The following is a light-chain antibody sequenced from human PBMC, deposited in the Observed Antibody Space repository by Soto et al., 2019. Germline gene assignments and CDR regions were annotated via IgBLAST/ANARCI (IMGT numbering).Light chain of an antibody. J-gene: IGKJ1*01. V-gene: IGKV3-20*01. CDR2: SVS. CDR1: QRASRQY. CDR3: QDFDSPQWT. Sequence: VLTQSPDTLSLSPGDRATLSCRANQRASRQYLSWYQQRPGQPPRLLIYSVSMRADGIPDRISGSGSGSEFTLTINRLEPEDFAVYYCQDFDSPQWTFGQGTKIEN.